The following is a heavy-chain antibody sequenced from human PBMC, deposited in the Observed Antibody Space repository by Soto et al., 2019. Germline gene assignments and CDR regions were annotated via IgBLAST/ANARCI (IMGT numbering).Heavy chain of an antibody. J-gene: IGHJ6*03. CDR1: GGSISSYY. D-gene: IGHD2-2*01. Sequence: SETLSLTCTVSGGSISSYYWSWIRQPPGKGLEWIGYIYYSGSTNYNPSLKSRVTISVDTSKNQFSLKLSSVTAADTAVYYCARLGYCSSTSCYYYYYMDVWGKGTKVTVSS. V-gene: IGHV4-59*08. CDR2: IYYSGST. CDR3: ARLGYCSSTSCYYYYYMDV.